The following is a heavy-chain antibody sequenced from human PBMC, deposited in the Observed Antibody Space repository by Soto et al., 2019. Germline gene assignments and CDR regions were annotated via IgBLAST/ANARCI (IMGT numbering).Heavy chain of an antibody. V-gene: IGHV3-33*01. CDR1: GFTFSSYG. CDR2: IWYDGSNK. D-gene: IGHD3-10*01. Sequence: QVQLVESGGGVVQPGRSLRLSCAASGFTFSSYGMHWVRQAPGKGLEWVAVIWYDGSNKYYADSVKGRFTISRDNSKNRLYLQMNSLRAEDTAVYYCARDSNYGSGSDTDYWGQGTLVTVSS. CDR3: ARDSNYGSGSDTDY. J-gene: IGHJ4*02.